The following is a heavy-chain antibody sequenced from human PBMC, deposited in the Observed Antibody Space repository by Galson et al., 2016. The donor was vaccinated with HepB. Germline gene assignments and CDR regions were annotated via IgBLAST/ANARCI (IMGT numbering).Heavy chain of an antibody. D-gene: IGHD3-10*01. CDR3: ATVGSYTTSSPYYYYYFGMDV. CDR1: GNSLAELF. Sequence: SVKVSCKVSGNSLAELFIHWVRLAPGKGLEWMGGFDPEDGETPYAQKFQGRVSMTEDTTTDTGYMELSSLRYDDTAVYYCATVGSYTTSSPYYYYYFGMDVWGKGTTVTVSS. CDR2: FDPEDGET. V-gene: IGHV1-24*01. J-gene: IGHJ6*04.